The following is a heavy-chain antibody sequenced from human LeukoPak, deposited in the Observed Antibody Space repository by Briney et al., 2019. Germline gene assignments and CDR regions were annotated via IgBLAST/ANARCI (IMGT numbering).Heavy chain of an antibody. CDR3: AREFCSGANCYPMGAFDM. Sequence: GGSLRLSCAASGFTFSRYWMSWVRQAPGKGLEWVANIEQDGSEKYCVDSVKGRFTISRDNAKNSLYLQMNSLRAEDTAVYYCAREFCSGANCYPMGAFDMWGQGTMVTVSS. D-gene: IGHD2-15*01. V-gene: IGHV3-7*01. J-gene: IGHJ3*02. CDR1: GFTFSRYW. CDR2: IEQDGSEK.